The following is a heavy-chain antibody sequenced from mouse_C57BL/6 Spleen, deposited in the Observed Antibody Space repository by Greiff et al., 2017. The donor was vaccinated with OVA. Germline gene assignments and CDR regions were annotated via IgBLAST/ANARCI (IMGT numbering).Heavy chain of an antibody. J-gene: IGHJ1*03. D-gene: IGHD2-2*01. Sequence: QVQLQQPGAELVKPGASVKLSCKASGYTFTSYWMPWVKQRPGQGLEWIGEIDPSDSYTNYNQKFKGKAKLTVDTSSSTAYMQLSSLTSEDSAVYYCARPGYYRYFDVWGTGTTVTVSS. CDR1: GYTFTSYW. V-gene: IGHV1-50*01. CDR3: ARPGYYRYFDV. CDR2: IDPSDSYT.